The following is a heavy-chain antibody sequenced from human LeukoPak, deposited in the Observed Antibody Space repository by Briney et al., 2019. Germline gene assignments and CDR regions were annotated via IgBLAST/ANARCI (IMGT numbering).Heavy chain of an antibody. D-gene: IGHD4-23*01. CDR2: ISPNSGGT. J-gene: IGHJ3*02. V-gene: IGHV1-2*02. CDR1: GYPFTGYY. Sequence: ASVKVSCKASGYPFTGYYIHWVRQAPGQGLEWMGWISPNSGGTNYAQKFQARVSMTRDTSSSTAYMELSRLRSDDTAVYYCARDRSGDSNSYDAFDIWGQGTMVSVSS. CDR3: ARDRSGDSNSYDAFDI.